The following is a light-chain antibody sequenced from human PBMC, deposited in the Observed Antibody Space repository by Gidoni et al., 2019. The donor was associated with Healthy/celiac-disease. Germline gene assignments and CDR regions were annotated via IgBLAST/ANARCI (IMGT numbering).Light chain of an antibody. CDR1: QGISNC. V-gene: IGKV1-27*01. CDR3: QKYNSAPWT. Sequence: DIQMTQSPSSLSASVGDRVTITCRASQGISNCLAWYQQKPGKVPKLLIYAASTLQSGVLSRFSGSGSGTDFTLTISSLQPEDVATYYCQKYNSAPWTFGQGTKVEIK. CDR2: AAS. J-gene: IGKJ1*01.